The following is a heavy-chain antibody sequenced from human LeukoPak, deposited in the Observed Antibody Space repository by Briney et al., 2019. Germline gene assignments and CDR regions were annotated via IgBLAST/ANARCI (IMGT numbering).Heavy chain of an antibody. J-gene: IGHJ5*02. V-gene: IGHV1-2*02. CDR2: INPNSGGT. Sequence: GASVKLSCKASGYTFTGYYMHWVRQAPGQGLEWMGWINPNSGGTNYAQKFQGRVTMTRDTSISTAYMELSRLRSDDTAVYYCARDKGYCTNGVCLGSNWFDPWGQGTLVTVSS. CDR1: GYTFTGYY. CDR3: ARDKGYCTNGVCLGSNWFDP. D-gene: IGHD2-8*01.